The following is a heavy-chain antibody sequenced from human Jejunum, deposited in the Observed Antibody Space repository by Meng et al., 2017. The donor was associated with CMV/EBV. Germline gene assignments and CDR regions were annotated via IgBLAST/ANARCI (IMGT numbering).Heavy chain of an antibody. J-gene: IGHJ4*02. Sequence: VQLHPSGPGLVQPSQPLSLPCTVSGGSFNSPDYYWSWIRQPPEKGLEWIGYIYYSGSTYYNPSLKSRVSISGDTSNKQFSLKLTSVTAADTAVYYCARSPYSGSALPFFDYWGQGSLVTVSS. V-gene: IGHV4-30-4*01. D-gene: IGHD1-26*01. CDR1: GGSFNSPDYY. CDR3: ARSPYSGSALPFFDY. CDR2: IYYSGST.